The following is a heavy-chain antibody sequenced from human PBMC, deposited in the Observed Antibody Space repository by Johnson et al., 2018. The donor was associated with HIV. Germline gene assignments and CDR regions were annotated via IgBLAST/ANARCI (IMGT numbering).Heavy chain of an antibody. D-gene: IGHD2-2*01. V-gene: IGHV3-15*01. CDR3: TTRGFVVVPAANLHAFDI. Sequence: VQLVESGGGVVRPGGSLRLSCAASGFTFSNAWMSWVRQAPGKGLEWVGRITSKTDGGTTDYAAPVKGRFTISRDDSKNTLYLQMNSLKTEDTAVYYCTTRGFVVVPAANLHAFDIWGQGTMVTVSS. CDR2: ITSKTDGGTT. J-gene: IGHJ3*02. CDR1: GFTFSNAW.